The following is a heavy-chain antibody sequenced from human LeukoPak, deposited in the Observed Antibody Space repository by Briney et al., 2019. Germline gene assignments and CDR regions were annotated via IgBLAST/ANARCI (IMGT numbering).Heavy chain of an antibody. CDR1: GFTFTNYW. CDR2: INQNGVEM. J-gene: IGHJ4*02. V-gene: IGHV3-7*01. D-gene: IGHD6-13*01. Sequence: PGGSLRLSCAPPGFTFTNYWMTWVRQAPGKGLEWVANINQNGVEMYYVESVKGRFTISRDSGRNSLFLQMNSLRAEDTAVYYCARDFGSAAAIYEYWGQGTLVTVSS. CDR3: ARDFGSAAAIYEY.